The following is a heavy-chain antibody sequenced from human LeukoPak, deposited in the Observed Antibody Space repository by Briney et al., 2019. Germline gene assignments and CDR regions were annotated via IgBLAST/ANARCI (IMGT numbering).Heavy chain of an antibody. V-gene: IGHV4-4*02. CDR2: IYHSGST. D-gene: IGHD6-19*01. CDR1: GGSISSSNW. Sequence: PSETLSLTCAVSGGSISSSNWWSWVRQPPGKGLEWIGEIYHSGSTNYNPSLKSRVTISVDKSKNQFSLKLSSVTAADTAVYYCARGIAVAGTGGYYYYYYMDVWGKGTTVTVSS. J-gene: IGHJ6*03. CDR3: ARGIAVAGTGGYYYYYYMDV.